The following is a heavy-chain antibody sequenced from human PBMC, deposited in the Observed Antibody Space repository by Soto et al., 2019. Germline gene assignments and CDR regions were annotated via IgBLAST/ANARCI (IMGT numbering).Heavy chain of an antibody. V-gene: IGHV4-39*01. CDR3: ARSMIVAVITPDAFDI. CDR1: GGSISSSSYY. Sequence: PSETLSLTCTVSGGSISSSSYYWGWIRQPPGKGLEWIGSIYYSGSTYYNPSLKSRVTISVDTSKNQFSLKLSSVTAADTAVYYCARSMIVAVITPDAFDIWGQGTMVTVSS. CDR2: IYYSGST. J-gene: IGHJ3*02. D-gene: IGHD3-22*01.